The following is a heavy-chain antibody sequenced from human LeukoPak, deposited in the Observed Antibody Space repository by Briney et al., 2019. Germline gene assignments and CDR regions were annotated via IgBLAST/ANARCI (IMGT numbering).Heavy chain of an antibody. CDR2: IIPIFGTA. Sequence: GASVKVSCKASGNSISNYAVSWVRQAPGQGFEWMGGIIPIFGTADYAQKFHGRVTITADQSTSTTYMALSSLKSEDTATYYCTTRACHAGGCSSSFYYYYGLHFWGQGTTVSVSS. V-gene: IGHV1-69*01. J-gene: IGHJ6*02. D-gene: IGHD3-16*01. CDR1: GNSISNYA. CDR3: TTRACHAGGCSSSFYYYYGLHF.